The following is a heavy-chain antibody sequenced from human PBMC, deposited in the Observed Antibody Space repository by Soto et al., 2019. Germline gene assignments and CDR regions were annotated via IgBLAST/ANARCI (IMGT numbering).Heavy chain of an antibody. V-gene: IGHV3-23*01. CDR2: ISGSGGST. J-gene: IGHJ6*02. Sequence: PGGSLGLSCAASGFTFSSYAMSGVSQASGKGLEWVSAISGSGGSTYYADSVKGRFTISRDNAKNTLYLQMNSLRAEDTAVYYCARAINSGSYPQLNYGMDVWGQGTTVTVSS. CDR3: ARAINSGSYPQLNYGMDV. D-gene: IGHD1-26*01. CDR1: GFTFSSYA.